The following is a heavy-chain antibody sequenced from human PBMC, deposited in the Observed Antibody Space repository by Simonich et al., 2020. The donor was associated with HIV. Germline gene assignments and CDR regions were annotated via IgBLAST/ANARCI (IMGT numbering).Heavy chain of an antibody. CDR2: IIPIFGTA. CDR3: ARKGGGRGVYYFDY. D-gene: IGHD3-10*01. Sequence: QVQLVQSGAEVKKPGSSVKVSCKASGGTFSSFAISWVRQAPGLGLEWVGWIIPIFGTANDAQMFQGRVTITADESTSTAYMELSSLRSEDTGIYYCARKGGGRGVYYFDYWGQGTLVTVSS. CDR1: GGTFSSFA. V-gene: IGHV1-69*13. J-gene: IGHJ4*02.